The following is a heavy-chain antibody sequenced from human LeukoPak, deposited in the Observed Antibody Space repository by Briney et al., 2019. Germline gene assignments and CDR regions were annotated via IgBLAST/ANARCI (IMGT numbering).Heavy chain of an antibody. CDR1: GGTFSSYA. J-gene: IGHJ6*02. CDR3: AREKGPMVRNSYGMDG. D-gene: IGHD3-10*01. Sequence: SVKVSCKASGGTFSSYAISWVRQAPGQGLEWMGGIIPIFGTANYAQKFQGRVTDTGDESTSTAYMELSSLRSEDTAVYYCAREKGPMVRNSYGMDGLGQGTTVTVCS. V-gene: IGHV1-69*01. CDR2: IIPIFGTA.